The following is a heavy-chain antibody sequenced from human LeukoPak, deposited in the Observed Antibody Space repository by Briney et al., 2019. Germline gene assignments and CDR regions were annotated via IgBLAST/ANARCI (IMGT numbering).Heavy chain of an antibody. D-gene: IGHD3-10*01. CDR3: ARRESGSNAFHI. V-gene: IGHV4-4*07. J-gene: IGHJ3*02. CDR1: GGSISNYD. CDR2: IYSSGNT. Sequence: SETLSLTSTVSGGSISNYDWSWIWRPVGKGLEWIGRIYSSGNTDYNPPLKSRVTTSIDTSKNQFSLKLASVTAADTAVYYCARRESGSNAFHIWGQGTMVTVSS.